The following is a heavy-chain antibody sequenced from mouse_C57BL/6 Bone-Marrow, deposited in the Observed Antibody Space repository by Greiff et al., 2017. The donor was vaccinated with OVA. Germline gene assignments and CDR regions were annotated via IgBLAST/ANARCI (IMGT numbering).Heavy chain of an antibody. V-gene: IGHV12-3*01. CDR2: ITHSGET. CDR1: GFPITSGYY. D-gene: IGHD2-1*01. CDR3: AGDSPIYYGNYKFAY. J-gene: IGHJ3*01. Sequence: VKLMESGPGLVKPSQSLFLTCSITGFPITSGYYWIWIRQSPGKPLEWMGYITHSGETFYNPSLQSPISITRETSKNQFFLQLNSVTTEDTAMYYCAGDSPIYYGNYKFAYWGQGTLVTVSA.